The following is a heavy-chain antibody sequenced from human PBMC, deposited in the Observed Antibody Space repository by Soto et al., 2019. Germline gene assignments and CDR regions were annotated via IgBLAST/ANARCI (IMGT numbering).Heavy chain of an antibody. CDR1: GFTFSSHG. CDR3: ASTTHFTGSGIYYYLDH. Sequence: PGGSLRLSCAASGFTFSSHGMTWVRQAPGKGLEWVAVIWYDGSSKFYADSVKGRFTISRDNSKNTLFLQMNSLRAEDTAVYYCASTTHFTGSGIYYYLDHWGQGTLVTVSS. CDR2: IWYDGSSK. J-gene: IGHJ4*02. V-gene: IGHV3-33*08. D-gene: IGHD3-10*01.